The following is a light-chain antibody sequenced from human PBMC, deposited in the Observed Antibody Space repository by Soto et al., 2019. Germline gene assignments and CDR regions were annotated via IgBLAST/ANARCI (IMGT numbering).Light chain of an antibody. V-gene: IGLV2-14*02. CDR3: RSYTSSSTYV. CDR1: SRDVGSYDL. J-gene: IGLJ1*01. Sequence: QSALTQPASVSGSPGQSITISCTGTSRDVGSYDLVSWYQHHPGKAPRLIIYEVNNRPSGVSNRFSGSKSGSTASLTISGLQAEDEADYYCRSYTSSSTYVFRTGTKVTFL. CDR2: EVN.